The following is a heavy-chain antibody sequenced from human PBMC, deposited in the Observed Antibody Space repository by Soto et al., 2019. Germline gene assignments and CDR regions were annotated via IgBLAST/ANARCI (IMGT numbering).Heavy chain of an antibody. Sequence: QVQLVQSGAEVKKPGSSVKVSCKASGGTFSSYAISWVRQAPGQGLEWMGGIIPIFGTANYAQKFQGRVTITADEYTSTAYIGVSSLRAEDTAVYYCGRERGGYDYVWGIKGLGCWGQGTLVTVSS. J-gene: IGHJ4*02. D-gene: IGHD3-16*01. CDR1: GGTFSSYA. CDR3: GRERGGYDYVWGIKGLGC. CDR2: IIPIFGTA. V-gene: IGHV1-69*01.